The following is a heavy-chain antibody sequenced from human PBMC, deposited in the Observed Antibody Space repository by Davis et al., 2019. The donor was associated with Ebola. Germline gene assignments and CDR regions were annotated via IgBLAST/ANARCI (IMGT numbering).Heavy chain of an antibody. Sequence: ASVKVSCKASGYTFTDYDMNWVRQAPGQGLEWMGWINTNTGNPTYAQGLAGRCVISLDTSVSTAYLQISSLKAEDTAVYYCARFRGGGSGWFLGYFFYGMDVWGQGTMVTVSS. CDR1: GYTFTDYD. J-gene: IGHJ6*02. CDR3: ARFRGGGSGWFLGYFFYGMDV. CDR2: INTNTGNP. D-gene: IGHD6-19*01. V-gene: IGHV7-4-1*02.